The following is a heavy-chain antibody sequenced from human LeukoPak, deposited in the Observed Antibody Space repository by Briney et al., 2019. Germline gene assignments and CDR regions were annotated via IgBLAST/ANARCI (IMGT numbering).Heavy chain of an antibody. CDR3: ARHFSSGHDAFDI. CDR1: GYSFTSYW. V-gene: IGHV5-51*01. CDR2: IYPGDSDT. Sequence: GESLKIPCKGAGYSFTSYWIGWGRQMPGKGLEGMGIIYPGDSDTRYSPSFQGQVTISADKSISTAYLQWSSLKASDTAMYYCARHFSSGHDAFDIWGQGTMVTVSS. D-gene: IGHD3-22*01. J-gene: IGHJ3*02.